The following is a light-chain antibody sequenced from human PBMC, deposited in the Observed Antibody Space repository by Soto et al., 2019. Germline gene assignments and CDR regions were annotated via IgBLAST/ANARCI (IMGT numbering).Light chain of an antibody. CDR1: SNDVGGYNY. CDR3: SSYTSSSTGV. J-gene: IGLJ3*02. V-gene: IGLV2-14*01. Sequence: QSVLTQPASVSGSPGQSITITCTGSSNDVGGYNYVSWYQQHPGKVPKLMIYEVRNRPSGVSNRFSGSKSGNTASLTISGLQAEDVADYYCSSYTSSSTGVFGGETKVTVL. CDR2: EVR.